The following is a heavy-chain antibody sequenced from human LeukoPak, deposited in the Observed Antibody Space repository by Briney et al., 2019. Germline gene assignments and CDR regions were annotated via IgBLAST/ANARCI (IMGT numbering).Heavy chain of an antibody. CDR3: ARVGELERRDWFDP. V-gene: IGHV1-69*04. D-gene: IGHD1-1*01. CDR1: AATFSSYA. CDR2: IIPILGVA. Sequence: SVKVSCKSSAATFSSYAISWVRQRPGPGLELMGRIIPILGVANYAQKFQGRVTITANKSTSTAYMELSSLRSEDTAVYYCARVGELERRDWFDPWGQGTLVTVSS. J-gene: IGHJ5*02.